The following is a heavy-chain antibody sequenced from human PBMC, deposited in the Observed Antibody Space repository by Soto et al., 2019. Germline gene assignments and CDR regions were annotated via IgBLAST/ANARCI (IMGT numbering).Heavy chain of an antibody. CDR2: IYWDDDK. V-gene: IGHV2-5*02. D-gene: IGHD1-26*01. Sequence: SGPTLVNPTQTLTLTCTFSGFSFSTSGVGVGWIRQPPGKALEWLALIYWDDDKRYSPSLKSRLTITKVTSKNQVVLTMTNMDPVDTATYYCVEVQRAPISGHWGQGTRVTVS. CDR3: VEVQRAPISGH. CDR1: GFSFSTSGVG. J-gene: IGHJ1*01.